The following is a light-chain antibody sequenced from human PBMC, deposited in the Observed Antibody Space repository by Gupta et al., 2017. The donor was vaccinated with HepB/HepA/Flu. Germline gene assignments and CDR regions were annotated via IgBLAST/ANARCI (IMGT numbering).Light chain of an antibody. Sequence: DIVMTQTTLSLSVTPGQPASISCKSSQSLLHSTGVTYLYWFLQKPGQPPQRLIHEISKWFSGVPERFSGSGSGTDFTLKINRVETEDVGVYYCMQSAQHPLTFGAGTKVEIK. CDR2: EIS. V-gene: IGKV2D-29*01. J-gene: IGKJ4*01. CDR3: MQSAQHPLT. CDR1: QSLLHSTGVTY.